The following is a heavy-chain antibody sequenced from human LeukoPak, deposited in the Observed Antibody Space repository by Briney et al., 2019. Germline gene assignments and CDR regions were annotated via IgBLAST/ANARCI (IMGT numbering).Heavy chain of an antibody. Sequence: ASVKVSCKASGCTFTSYDINWVRQATGQGLEWMGWMNPNSGNTGYAQKFQGRVTMTRNTSISTAYMELSSLRSEDTAVYYCARAEDSSGWFTATGWFDPWGQGTLVTVSS. CDR1: GCTFTSYD. CDR2: MNPNSGNT. CDR3: ARAEDSSGWFTATGWFDP. J-gene: IGHJ5*02. V-gene: IGHV1-8*01. D-gene: IGHD6-19*01.